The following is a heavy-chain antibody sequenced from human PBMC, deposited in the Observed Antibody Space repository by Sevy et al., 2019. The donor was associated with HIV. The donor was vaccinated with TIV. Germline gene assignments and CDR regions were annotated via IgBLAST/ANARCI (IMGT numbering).Heavy chain of an antibody. D-gene: IGHD1-26*01. CDR3: ARHRGIVGATTSPFDI. V-gene: IGHV4-39*01. J-gene: IGHJ3*02. CDR2: IYYSGST. CDR1: GGSISSSSYY. Sequence: SETLSLTCTVSGGSISSSSYYWGWIRQPPGKGLEWIGSIYYSGSTYYNPSLKGRVTISVDTSKNQFSLKLSSVTAADTAVYYCARHRGIVGATTSPFDIWGQGTMVTVSS.